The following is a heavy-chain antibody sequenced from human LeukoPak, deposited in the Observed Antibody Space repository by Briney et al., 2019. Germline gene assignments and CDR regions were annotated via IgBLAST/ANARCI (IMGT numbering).Heavy chain of an antibody. D-gene: IGHD3-22*01. Sequence: GGSLRLSCTASGFTFTNYGMHWVRQAPGKGLEWVALIWNDGNNKFYADSVKGRFTISRDNSKNTLYLQMNSLRAEDTAVYYCAKDQGGQCSGYSCNFFDHWGQGTLVTVSS. J-gene: IGHJ4*02. CDR1: GFTFTNYG. CDR3: AKDQGGQCSGYSCNFFDH. CDR2: IWNDGNNK. V-gene: IGHV3-33*06.